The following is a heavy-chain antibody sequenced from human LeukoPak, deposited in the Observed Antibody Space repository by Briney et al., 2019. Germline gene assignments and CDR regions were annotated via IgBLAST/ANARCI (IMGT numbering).Heavy chain of an antibody. CDR1: GFTFGDYA. J-gene: IGHJ4*02. D-gene: IGHD4-17*01. CDR3: TRDSDYGDYDY. Sequence: GGSLRLSCTASGFTFGDYAMSWVRQAPGKGLEWVGFIRSKAYGGSTEYAASVKGRFTISRDDSKSIAYLQMNSLKTEDTAVYCCTRDSDYGDYDYWGQGTLVTVSS. V-gene: IGHV3-49*04. CDR2: IRSKAYGGST.